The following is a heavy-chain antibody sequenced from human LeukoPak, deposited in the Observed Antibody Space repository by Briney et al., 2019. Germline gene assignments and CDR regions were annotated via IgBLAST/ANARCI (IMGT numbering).Heavy chain of an antibody. D-gene: IGHD3-22*01. V-gene: IGHV4-34*01. CDR3: ARGNGYYDSSRCPDY. Sequence: KSSETLSLTCAVYGGSFSGYYWSWIRQPPVKALEWIGEINHSGSTNYNPSLKSRVTISVDTSKNQFSLKLSSMTAADTAVYYCARGNGYYDSSRCPDYWGQGTLVTVSS. CDR2: INHSGST. J-gene: IGHJ4*02. CDR1: GGSFSGYY.